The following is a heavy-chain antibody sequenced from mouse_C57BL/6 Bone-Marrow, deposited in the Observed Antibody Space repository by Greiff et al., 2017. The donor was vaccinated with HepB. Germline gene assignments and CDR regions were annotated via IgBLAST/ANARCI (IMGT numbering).Heavy chain of an antibody. CDR3: ARSWDEGKDY. CDR2: INPNNGGT. Sequence: VQLQQSGPELVKPGASVKISCKASGYTFTDYYMNWVKQSHGKSLEWIGDINPNNGGTSYNQKFKGKATLTVDKSSSTAYMELRSLTSEDSAVYYCARSWDEGKDYWGQGTTLTVSS. CDR1: GYTFTDYY. V-gene: IGHV1-26*01. D-gene: IGHD4-1*01. J-gene: IGHJ2*01.